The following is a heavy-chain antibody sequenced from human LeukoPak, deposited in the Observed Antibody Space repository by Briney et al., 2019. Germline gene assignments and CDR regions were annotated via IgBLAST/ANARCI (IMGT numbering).Heavy chain of an antibody. CDR3: ARDWEAATPSH. CDR1: GFTFSDYY. J-gene: IGHJ4*02. CDR2: ISSSGSTI. Sequence: GGSLRLSCAASGFTFSDYYMSWIRQAPGKGLEWASYISSSGSTIYYADSVKGRFTISRDNAKNSLYLQMSSLRAEDTAVYYCARDWEAATPSHWGQGTLVTVSS. V-gene: IGHV3-11*01. D-gene: IGHD2-15*01.